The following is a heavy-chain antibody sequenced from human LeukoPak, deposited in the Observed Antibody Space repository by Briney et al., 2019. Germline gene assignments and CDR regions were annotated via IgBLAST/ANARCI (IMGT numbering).Heavy chain of an antibody. CDR3: ARTFLRPPYFYGMDV. CDR1: GGSISSGGYS. J-gene: IGHJ6*02. V-gene: IGHV4-30-2*01. Sequence: SQTLSLTCAVSGGSISSGGYSWSWIRQPPGKGLEWIGYIYHSGSTSYNPSLRSRVTISLDRSQNHFSLKLNSVTAADTAVYYCARTFLRPPYFYGMDVWGQGTTVTVSS. CDR2: IYHSGST.